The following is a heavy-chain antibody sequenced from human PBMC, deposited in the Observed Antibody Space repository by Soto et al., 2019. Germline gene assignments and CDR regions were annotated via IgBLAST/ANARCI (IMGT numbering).Heavy chain of an antibody. Sequence: GGSLRLSCASSGFTCSTYSMNLIRQAPRKGLEWVADITTSGSFRFYADSVKGRFTISRDDAKNSLYLQMNSMRAEDTGVYYCARDLGVALSTLTLDYWGEGALVTVSS. CDR2: ITTSGSFR. J-gene: IGHJ4*02. CDR3: ARDLGVALSTLTLDY. D-gene: IGHD2-15*01. CDR1: GFTCSTYS. V-gene: IGHV3-21*01.